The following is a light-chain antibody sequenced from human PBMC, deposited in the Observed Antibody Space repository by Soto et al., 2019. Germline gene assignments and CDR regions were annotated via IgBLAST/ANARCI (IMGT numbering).Light chain of an antibody. Sequence: QSVLTQPASVSGSPGQSITISCTGTSSDVVGYNYVSWYQQHPGKAPKLMIYDVSNRPSGVSIRFSGSKSGNTASLTISGFQAEDEADYYCSSYTSSSTGYVFGTGTKVTVL. V-gene: IGLV2-14*01. CDR1: SSDVVGYNY. J-gene: IGLJ1*01. CDR2: DVS. CDR3: SSYTSSSTGYV.